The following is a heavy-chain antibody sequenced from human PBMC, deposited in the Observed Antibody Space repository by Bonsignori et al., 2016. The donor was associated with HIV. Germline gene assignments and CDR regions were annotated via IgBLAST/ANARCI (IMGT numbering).Heavy chain of an antibody. CDR3: ARFWLSWYFDL. V-gene: IGHV4-34*01. CDR2: INHSGST. D-gene: IGHD6-19*01. J-gene: IGHJ2*01. Sequence: QVQLQQWGAGLLKPSETLSLTCGVYGGSFSGFYWSWIRQPPGKGLEWIGKINHSGSTNYNPSLKSRVIISVDTSNNQFSLKLRSVTAADTAVYYCARFWLSWYFDLWGRGTLVTVSS. CDR1: GGSFSGFY.